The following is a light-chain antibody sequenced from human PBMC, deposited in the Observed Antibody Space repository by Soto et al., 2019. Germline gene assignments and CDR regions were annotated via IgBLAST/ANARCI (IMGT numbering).Light chain of an antibody. V-gene: IGKV4-1*01. J-gene: IGKJ1*01. CDR1: QSVLYSSNNKNY. CDR3: QQYYSSPPA. Sequence: DIVMTQSPDSLAVSLGERATINCKSSQSVLYSSNNKNYLAWYQQKPGQPPQLLISWASIRESGVPDRFSGSGSWTDFTLTISSLQAEDVAVYYCQQYYSSPPAFGQGTKVEIK. CDR2: WAS.